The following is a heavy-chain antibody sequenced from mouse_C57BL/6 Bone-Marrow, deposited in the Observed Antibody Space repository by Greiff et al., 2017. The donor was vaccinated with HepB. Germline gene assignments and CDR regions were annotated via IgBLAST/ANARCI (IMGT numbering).Heavy chain of an antibody. D-gene: IGHD2-3*01. V-gene: IGHV1-64*01. CDR1: GYTFTSYW. J-gene: IGHJ3*01. CDR2: IHPNSGST. CDR3: ARGYDGYYDAWFAY. Sequence: QVQLKQPGAELVKPGASVKLSCKASGYTFTSYWMHWVKQRPGQGLEWIGMIHPNSGSTNYKEKFKSKATLTVDKSSSTAYMQLSSLTSEDSAVYYCARGYDGYYDAWFAYWGQGTLVTVSA.